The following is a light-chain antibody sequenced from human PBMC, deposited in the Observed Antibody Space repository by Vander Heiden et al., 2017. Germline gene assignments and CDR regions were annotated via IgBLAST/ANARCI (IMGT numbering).Light chain of an antibody. CDR1: HNINRY. Sequence: DIQMTQSPSSLSAFVGDRVTITCRASHNINRYVNWYQQKPGKAPKILIYAASSLQSGVPSRFSGSGSGTDFTLTISSLQPEDFAIYYCQQSYSIAWAFGQGTKVEIK. J-gene: IGKJ1*01. CDR2: AAS. V-gene: IGKV1-39*01. CDR3: QQSYSIAWA.